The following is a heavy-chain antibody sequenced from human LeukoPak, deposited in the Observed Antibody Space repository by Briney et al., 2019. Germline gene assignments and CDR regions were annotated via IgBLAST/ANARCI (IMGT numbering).Heavy chain of an antibody. J-gene: IGHJ4*02. D-gene: IGHD5-24*01. V-gene: IGHV1-18*01. CDR3: ARAVVATMGDY. CDR2: ISAYNGNT. CDR1: GYTFTTFG. Sequence: GASVKVSCKTSGYTFTTFGISWVRQAPGQGLEWMGWISAYNGNTNFAQKFQGRVTMTTDTSTSTAYMELRSLRSDDTAVYYCARAVVATMGDYWGQGTLVTVSS.